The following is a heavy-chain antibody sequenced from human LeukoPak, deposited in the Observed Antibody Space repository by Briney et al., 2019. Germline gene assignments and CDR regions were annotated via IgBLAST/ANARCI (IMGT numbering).Heavy chain of an antibody. CDR3: ARGGRGVPGASDY. Sequence: PGGSLRLTCAASGFTLTSYAVRWVRQAPGKGLEWVSSISGSGASAYYADSVEGRFTISRDTSKNTVYLQMNSLRAEDTAVYYCARGGRGVPGASDYWGQGTLVTVSS. CDR2: ISGSGASA. D-gene: IGHD2-2*01. V-gene: IGHV3-23*01. CDR1: GFTLTSYA. J-gene: IGHJ4*02.